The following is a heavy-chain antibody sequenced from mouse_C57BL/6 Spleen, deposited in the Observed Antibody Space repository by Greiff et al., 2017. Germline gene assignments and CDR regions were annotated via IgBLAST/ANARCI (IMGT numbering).Heavy chain of an antibody. Sequence: LQESGAELAKPGASVKLSCKASGYTFTSYWMHWVQQRPGQGLEWIGYINPSSGYTKYTHKFKDKATLSADNSSSTAYMQLSGVTYEDSAVYYCASSNYSREEYWGQGTTLTVSS. CDR3: ASSNYSREEY. J-gene: IGHJ2*01. CDR1: GYTFTSYW. CDR2: INPSSGYT. V-gene: IGHV1-7*01. D-gene: IGHD1-1*01.